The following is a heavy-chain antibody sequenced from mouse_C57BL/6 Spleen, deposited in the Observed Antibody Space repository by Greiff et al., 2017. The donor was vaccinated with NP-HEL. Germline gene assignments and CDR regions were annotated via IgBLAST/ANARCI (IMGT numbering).Heavy chain of an antibody. V-gene: IGHV5-17*01. CDR2: ISSGSSTI. CDR1: GFTFSDYG. D-gene: IGHD1-3*01. CDR3: ARRSKGVYYAKDY. J-gene: IGHJ4*01. Sequence: EVKVVASGGGLVKPGGSLKLSCAASGFTFSDYGMHWVRQAPEKGLEWVAYISSGSSTIYYADTVKGRFTISRDNAKNTLFLQMTSLRSEDTAMDYCARRSKGVYYAKDYWGQGTSVTVSS.